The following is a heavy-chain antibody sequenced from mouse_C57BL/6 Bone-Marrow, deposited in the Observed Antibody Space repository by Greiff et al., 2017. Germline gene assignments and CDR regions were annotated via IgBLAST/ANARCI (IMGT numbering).Heavy chain of an antibody. Sequence: VQLKQSGPELVKPGDSVKISCKASGYSFTGYFMNWVMQSHGKSLEWIGRINPYNGDTFYNQKFKGKATLTVDKSSSTAHMELRSLTSEDSAVYYCASDPGRFAYWGQGTLVTVSA. CDR3: ASDPGRFAY. J-gene: IGHJ3*01. CDR1: GYSFTGYF. CDR2: INPYNGDT. V-gene: IGHV1-20*01.